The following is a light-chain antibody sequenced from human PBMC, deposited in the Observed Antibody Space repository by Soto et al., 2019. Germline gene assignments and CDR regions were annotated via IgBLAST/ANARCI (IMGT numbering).Light chain of an antibody. Sequence: EIVLTQSPLSLPVTPGEPASISCRSSQNLLHSNGYNYLNWYLQKPGQSPQLLIYLGSNRASGVPDRFSGSGSGTDFTLKISRVEAEDVGVYYCMQALQTHSFGQGTKVEI. V-gene: IGKV2-28*01. CDR2: LGS. CDR3: MQALQTHS. J-gene: IGKJ1*01. CDR1: QNLLHSNGYNY.